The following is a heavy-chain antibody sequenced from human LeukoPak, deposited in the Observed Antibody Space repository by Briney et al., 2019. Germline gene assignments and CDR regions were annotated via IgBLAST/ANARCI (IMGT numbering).Heavy chain of an antibody. J-gene: IGHJ5*02. CDR1: GGSISSYY. V-gene: IGHV4-4*07. Sequence: SETLSLTCTVSGGSISSYYWSWIRQPAGKGLEWIGRIYTCGSTNYNPSLKSRVTMSVDTSKNQFSLKLSSVTAADTAVYYCARDNTGAARRWFDPWGQGTLVTVSS. D-gene: IGHD6-6*01. CDR3: ARDNTGAARRWFDP. CDR2: IYTCGST.